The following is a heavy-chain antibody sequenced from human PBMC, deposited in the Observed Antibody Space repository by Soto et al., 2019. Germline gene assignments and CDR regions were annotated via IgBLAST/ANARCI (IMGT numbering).Heavy chain of an antibody. V-gene: IGHV3-33*01. Sequence: HPGGSLRLSCAASGFTFSSYGMHWVRQAPGKGLEWVAVIWYDGSKNYYGDSVKGRFTISRDNSKNTLYLEMNSLRAEDTAVYYCARDRGATTVYGMDVWGQGTTVTVSS. CDR3: ARDRGATTVYGMDV. CDR2: IWYDGSKN. CDR1: GFTFSSYG. J-gene: IGHJ6*02. D-gene: IGHD1-26*01.